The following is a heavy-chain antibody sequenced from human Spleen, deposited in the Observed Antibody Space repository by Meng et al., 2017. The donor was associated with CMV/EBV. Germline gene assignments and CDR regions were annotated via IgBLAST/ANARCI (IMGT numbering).Heavy chain of an antibody. CDR1: GYTFTGYY. D-gene: IGHD5-18*01. CDR3: ASIEDPSDTAMPEDY. V-gene: IGHV1-18*04. J-gene: IGHJ4*02. CDR2: ISAYNAFT. Sequence: ASVKVSCKASGYTFTGYYIHWVRQAPGQGLEWMGWISAYNAFTNYSQKFQGRVTITADKSTSTAYMELSSLRFEDTAVYYCASIEDPSDTAMPEDYWGQGTLVTVSS.